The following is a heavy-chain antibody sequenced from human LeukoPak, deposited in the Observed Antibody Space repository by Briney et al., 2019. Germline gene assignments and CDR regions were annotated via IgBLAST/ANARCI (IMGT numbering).Heavy chain of an antibody. D-gene: IGHD3-10*01. V-gene: IGHV1-8*01. J-gene: IGHJ4*02. CDR1: GYTFTSYD. CDR2: MNPNSGNT. CDR3: ARGVEIYYGSGSYDFDY. Sequence: GASVKVSCKASGYTFTSYDINWVRQATGQGLEWMGWMNPNSGNTGYAQKFQGRVTMTRNTSISTAYMELSSLRSEDTAVYYCARGVEIYYGSGSYDFDYWGQGTLVTVSS.